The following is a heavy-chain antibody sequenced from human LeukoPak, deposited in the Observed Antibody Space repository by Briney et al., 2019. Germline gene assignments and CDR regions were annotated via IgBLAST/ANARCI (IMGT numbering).Heavy chain of an antibody. V-gene: IGHV3-21*01. J-gene: IGHJ4*02. Sequence: GGSLRLSCAASGFTFTSYSMNWVRQAPGKGLAWVSSISTSGSYIYYADSVKGRFTISRDNAKNSLYLQMNSLRAEDTAVYYCARLVAAAGLDYWGQGTLVTVSS. CDR2: ISTSGSYI. D-gene: IGHD6-13*01. CDR3: ARLVAAAGLDY. CDR1: GFTFTSYS.